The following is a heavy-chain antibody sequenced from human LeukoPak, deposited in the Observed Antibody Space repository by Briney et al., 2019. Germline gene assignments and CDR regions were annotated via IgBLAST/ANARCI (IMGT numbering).Heavy chain of an antibody. CDR2: INPNSGGT. CDR1: GYTFTGYY. Sequence: ASVKVSCKASGYTFTGYYMHWVRQAPGQGLEWMGWINPNSGGTNYAQKLQGRVTMTTDTSTSTAYMELRSLRSDDTAVYYCARVPIPSGSYSEFDYWGQGTLVTVSS. D-gene: IGHD1-26*01. J-gene: IGHJ4*02. V-gene: IGHV1-2*02. CDR3: ARVPIPSGSYSEFDY.